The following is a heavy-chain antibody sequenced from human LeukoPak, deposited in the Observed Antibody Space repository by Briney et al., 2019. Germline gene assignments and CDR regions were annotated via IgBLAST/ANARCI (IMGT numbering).Heavy chain of an antibody. V-gene: IGHV3-15*01. D-gene: IGHD1-26*01. CDR3: TTAGGSYYGDDAFDI. CDR2: IKSKTDGGTT. J-gene: IGHJ3*02. CDR1: GFTFSNAW. Sequence: GGSLTLSCAASGFTFSNAWMRWVRQAPGKGLEWVGRIKSKTDGGTTDYAAPVKGRFTISRDESKNTLYLQMNSLKTEDTAVYYCTTAGGSYYGDDAFDIWGQGTMVTVSS.